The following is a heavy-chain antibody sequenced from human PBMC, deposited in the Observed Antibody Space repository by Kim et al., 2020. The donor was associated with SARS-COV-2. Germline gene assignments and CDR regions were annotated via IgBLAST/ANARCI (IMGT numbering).Heavy chain of an antibody. J-gene: IGHJ5*02. CDR2: ISYDGSNK. Sequence: GGSLRLSCAASGFTFSSYAMHWVRQAPGKGLEWVAVISYDGSNKYYADSVKGRFTISRDNSKNTLYLQMNSLRAEDTAVYYCTKRLGELSPSGPPWFDPW. CDR3: TKRLGELSPSGPPWFDP. V-gene: IGHV3-30*04. CDR1: GFTFSSYA. D-gene: IGHD3-16*02.